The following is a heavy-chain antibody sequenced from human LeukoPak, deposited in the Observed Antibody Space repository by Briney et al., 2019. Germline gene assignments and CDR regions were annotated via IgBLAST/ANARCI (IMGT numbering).Heavy chain of an antibody. D-gene: IGHD6-13*01. CDR2: IKQDGSEK. J-gene: IGHJ4*02. CDR3: ARGRKRIAAAANYFDY. V-gene: IGHV3-7*04. CDR1: GFTFSSYW. Sequence: GGSLRLSCAASGFTFSSYWMSWVRQAPGKGLEWVANIKQDGSEKYYVDSVKGRFTISRDNAKNSLYLQMNSLRAEDTAVYYCARGRKRIAAAANYFDYWGQGTLVTVPS.